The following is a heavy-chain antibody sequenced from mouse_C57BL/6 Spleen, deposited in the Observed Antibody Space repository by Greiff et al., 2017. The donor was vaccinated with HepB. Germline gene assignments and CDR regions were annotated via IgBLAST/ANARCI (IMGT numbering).Heavy chain of an antibody. D-gene: IGHD1-1*01. V-gene: IGHV1-61*01. CDR2: IYPSDSET. CDR3: AREFTTVVAEGSYFDY. Sequence: QVQLQQPGAELVRPGSSVKLSCKASGYTFTSYWMDWVKQRPGQGLEWIGNIYPSDSETHYNQKFKDKATLTVDKSSSTAYMQLSSLTSEDSAVYYCAREFTTVVAEGSYFDYWGQGTTLTVSS. J-gene: IGHJ2*01. CDR1: GYTFTSYW.